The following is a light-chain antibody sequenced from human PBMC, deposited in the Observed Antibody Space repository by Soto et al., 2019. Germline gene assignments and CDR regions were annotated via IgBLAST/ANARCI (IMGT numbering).Light chain of an antibody. CDR1: QSISNY. CDR3: QQSYNTPFT. Sequence: DIQMTQSPSSLSASVGDRVTITCRASQSISNYLNWYQQKPGKAPNLLIYGASSLQSGVPSRFSGRGSGTDFTLTISSLQPEDFATYYCQQSYNTPFTFGPGTKVDIK. J-gene: IGKJ3*01. V-gene: IGKV1-39*01. CDR2: GAS.